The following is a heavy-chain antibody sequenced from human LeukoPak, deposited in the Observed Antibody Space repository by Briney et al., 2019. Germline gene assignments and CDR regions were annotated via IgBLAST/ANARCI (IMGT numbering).Heavy chain of an antibody. V-gene: IGHV4-34*01. CDR2: INHSGST. CDR3: AILNCSGGSCYSSY. Sequence: SETLSLTCAVYGGSFSGYYWSWIRQPPGKGLEWIGEINHSGSTNYNPSLKSRVTISVDTSKNQFSLKLSSVTAADTAVYYCAILNCSGGSCYSSYWGQGTLVTDSS. J-gene: IGHJ4*02. CDR1: GGSFSGYY. D-gene: IGHD2-15*01.